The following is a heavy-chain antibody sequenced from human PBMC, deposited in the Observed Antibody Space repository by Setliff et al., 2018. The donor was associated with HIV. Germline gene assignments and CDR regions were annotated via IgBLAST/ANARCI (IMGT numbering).Heavy chain of an antibody. CDR2: ILDGQIT. D-gene: IGHD6-19*01. CDR3: ARPHSGRGGGAYFDP. J-gene: IGHJ5*02. CDR1: GGSITSGHSY. V-gene: IGHV4-39*07. Sequence: SETLSLTCTVSGGSITSGHSYWGWIRQPPGKGLEWIGNILDGQITFFNPSLKSRGTISVDPSKNQFSLRLTSVTAADTAVYYCARPHSGRGGGAYFDPWGQGILVTVSS.